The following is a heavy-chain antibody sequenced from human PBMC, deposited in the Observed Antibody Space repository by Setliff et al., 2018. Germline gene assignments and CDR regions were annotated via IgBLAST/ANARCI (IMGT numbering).Heavy chain of an antibody. D-gene: IGHD1-26*01. CDR2: IIPIFGTA. Sequence: GASVKVSCKDSGYTFSTYGISWVRQAPGQGLEWMGRIIPIFGTANYAQKFQGRVTITADKSTSTAYMELSSLRSEDTAVYYCAKLPSLWAAVQTNWFDPWGQGTLVTVSS. CDR1: GYTFSTYG. CDR3: AKLPSLWAAVQTNWFDP. V-gene: IGHV1-69*06. J-gene: IGHJ5*02.